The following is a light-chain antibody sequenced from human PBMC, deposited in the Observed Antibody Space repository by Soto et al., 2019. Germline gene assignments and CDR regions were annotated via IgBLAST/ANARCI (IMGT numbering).Light chain of an antibody. CDR2: DAS. CDR1: QSISSW. CDR3: QQYNSYSWT. J-gene: IGKJ1*01. Sequence: DIQITQSPSSLSASVSESVTITCRASQSISSWLAWYQQKPGKAPKLLIYDASSLESGVPSRFSGSGSGTEFTLTISSLQPDDFATYYCQQYNSYSWTFGQGTKVDI. V-gene: IGKV1-5*01.